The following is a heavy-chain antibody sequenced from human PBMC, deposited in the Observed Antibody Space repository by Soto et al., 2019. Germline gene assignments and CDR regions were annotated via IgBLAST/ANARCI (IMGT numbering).Heavy chain of an antibody. J-gene: IGHJ4*02. Sequence: QVQLVESGGGVVQPGRSLRLSCAASGFTFSSYAMHWVRQAPGKGLEWVAVISYDGSNKYYADSVKGRFTISRDNSKNTLYLQMNSLRAEDTAVYYCARDGDWNYSYYFDYWGQGTLVTVSS. V-gene: IGHV3-30-3*01. D-gene: IGHD1-7*01. CDR2: ISYDGSNK. CDR3: ARDGDWNYSYYFDY. CDR1: GFTFSSYA.